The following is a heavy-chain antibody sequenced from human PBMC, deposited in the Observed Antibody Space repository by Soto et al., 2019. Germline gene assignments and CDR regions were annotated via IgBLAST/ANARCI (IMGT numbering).Heavy chain of an antibody. V-gene: IGHV4-61*08. D-gene: IGHD3-22*01. J-gene: IGHJ3*01. Sequence: SSETLSLTCIVSGGSVGSGAYYWSWIRQPPGNALGWIGYIQYSGDTNYNSSLKSRVTISVDMSRNRFSLKLTSVTAADTAFYYCARHDYSDRAFDLWGQGTMVTVSS. CDR3: ARHDYSDRAFDL. CDR2: IQYSGDT. CDR1: GGSVGSGAYY.